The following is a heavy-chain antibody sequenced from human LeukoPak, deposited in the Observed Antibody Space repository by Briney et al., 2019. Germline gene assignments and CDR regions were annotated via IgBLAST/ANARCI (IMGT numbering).Heavy chain of an antibody. CDR3: VRAFNGNSYGYGF. CDR1: GFSFSSYN. V-gene: IGHV3-48*04. D-gene: IGHD5-18*01. CDR2: ISATTGKI. Sequence: GGSLRLSCAASGFSFSSYNMNWVCQAPGKGPEWVSYISATTGKIYYADSVKGRFTISRDNAKSALYLELHSLRAEDTAVYYCVRAFNGNSYGYGFWGQGTLVTVSS. J-gene: IGHJ4*02.